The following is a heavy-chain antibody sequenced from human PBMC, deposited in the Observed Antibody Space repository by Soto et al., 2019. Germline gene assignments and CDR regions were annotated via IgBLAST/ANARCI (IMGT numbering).Heavy chain of an antibody. CDR3: AKTTFYHGSGSYFPFDY. CDR2: ISSSGGNT. CDR1: GFTFSNYG. Sequence: LRLSCAASGFTFSNYGMTWVRRTPGKGLEWVSSISSSGGNTYYADSVKGRFTISRDNSKNTLYLQMNSLRADDTAAYYCAKTTFYHGSGSYFPFDYWGQGTLVTVSS. J-gene: IGHJ4*02. D-gene: IGHD3-10*01. V-gene: IGHV3-23*01.